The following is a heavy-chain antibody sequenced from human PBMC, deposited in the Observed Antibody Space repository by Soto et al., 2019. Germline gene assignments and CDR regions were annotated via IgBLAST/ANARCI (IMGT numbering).Heavy chain of an antibody. CDR1: GFTFSSYG. Sequence: QVQLVESGGGVVQPGRSLRLSCAASGFTFSSYGMHWVRQAPGKGLEWVAVIWYDGSNKYYADSVKGRFTISRDNSKNTLYLQMNSRRAEDTAVYYCASEYCSGGSCYYYGMDVWGQGTTVTVSS. CDR2: IWYDGSNK. J-gene: IGHJ6*02. V-gene: IGHV3-33*01. CDR3: ASEYCSGGSCYYYGMDV. D-gene: IGHD2-15*01.